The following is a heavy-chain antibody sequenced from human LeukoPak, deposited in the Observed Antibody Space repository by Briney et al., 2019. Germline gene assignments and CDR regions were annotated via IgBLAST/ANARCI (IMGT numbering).Heavy chain of an antibody. CDR2: INPNSGGT. Sequence: ASVKVSCKASGYTFTGYYMHWVRQAPGQGLEWMGWINPNSGGTNYAQKFQGRVTMTRDTSISTAYIELSSLRSEDTAVYYCATVELGSSSWGNFDYWGQGTLVTVSS. V-gene: IGHV1-2*02. CDR3: ATVELGSSSWGNFDY. D-gene: IGHD6-13*01. CDR1: GYTFTGYY. J-gene: IGHJ4*02.